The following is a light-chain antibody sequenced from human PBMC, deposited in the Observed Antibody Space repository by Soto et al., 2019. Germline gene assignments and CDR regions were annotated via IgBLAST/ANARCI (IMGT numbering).Light chain of an antibody. Sequence: EIVLTQSPGTLSLSPGERASLSCRADQSVNSVYLPWYQHKPGQAPRLLIYGASDRPAGIPDRFSGSGSGTDFTLTISRLEPEDFAVYYCQQYVTSPFTFGPGTKVDI. CDR2: GAS. J-gene: IGKJ3*01. CDR1: QSVNSVY. V-gene: IGKV3-20*01. CDR3: QQYVTSPFT.